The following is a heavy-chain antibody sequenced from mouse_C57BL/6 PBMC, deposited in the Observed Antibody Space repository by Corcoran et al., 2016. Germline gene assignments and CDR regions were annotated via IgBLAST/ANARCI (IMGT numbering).Heavy chain of an antibody. V-gene: IGHV9-3*01. CDR1: GYTFTTYG. CDR2: INTYSGVP. Sequence: QIQLVQSGPELKKPGETVKISCKASGYTFTTYGMSWVKQAPGKGLKWMGWINTYSGVPTYADDFKGRFAFSLETSASTAYLQINNLKNEDTATYFCAASYYGSSPDYWGQGTTLTVSS. CDR3: AASYYGSSPDY. J-gene: IGHJ2*01. D-gene: IGHD1-1*01.